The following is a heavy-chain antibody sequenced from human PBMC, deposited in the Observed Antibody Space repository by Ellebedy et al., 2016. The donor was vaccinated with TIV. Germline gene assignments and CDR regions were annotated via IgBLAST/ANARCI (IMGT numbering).Heavy chain of an antibody. V-gene: IGHV1-18*01. J-gene: IGHJ4*02. Sequence: SVKVSCKTSGYTFTTYGINWVRQAPGQGLEWMGWINTYKAYTNYAQKFQGRVTMTTDTSTSTTYMELTNLRSDDTAVYFCARDVEMELLVFDYWGQGTLVTVSA. CDR2: INTYKAYT. D-gene: IGHD1-26*01. CDR3: ARDVEMELLVFDY. CDR1: GYTFTTYG.